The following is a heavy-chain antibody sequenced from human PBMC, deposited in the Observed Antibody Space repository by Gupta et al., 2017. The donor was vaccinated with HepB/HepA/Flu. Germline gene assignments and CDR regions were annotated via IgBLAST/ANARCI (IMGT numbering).Heavy chain of an antibody. CDR3: ARAPGGHDAFDI. CDR1: GFAFDNSA. J-gene: IGHJ3*02. V-gene: IGHV3-9*01. Sequence: EVQLVESGGGLVQPGRSLRLSCVALGFAFDNSAMHWVRQAPGKGLEWVSGISWNRGIIGHAESVKGRFTTSRDNAKNSLCLQMNSLRPEDTAVDFCARAPGGHDAFDIWGQGTMVTVSS. D-gene: IGHD3-16*01. CDR2: ISWNRGII.